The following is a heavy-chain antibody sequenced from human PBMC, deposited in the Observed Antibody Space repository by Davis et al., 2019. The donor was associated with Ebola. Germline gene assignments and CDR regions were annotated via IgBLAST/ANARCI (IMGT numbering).Heavy chain of an antibody. CDR1: GYTFTSYG. J-gene: IGHJ6*02. Sequence: AASVKVSCKASGYTFTSYGISWVRQAPGQGLEWMAWISAYNGDTNYAQKLQGRVTITTDTSTSIAYMELRSLRSDDTAVYYCARDRVVAASEYYYYGMDVWGQGTTVTVSS. CDR3: ARDRVVAASEYYYYGMDV. CDR2: ISAYNGDT. D-gene: IGHD2-15*01. V-gene: IGHV1-18*01.